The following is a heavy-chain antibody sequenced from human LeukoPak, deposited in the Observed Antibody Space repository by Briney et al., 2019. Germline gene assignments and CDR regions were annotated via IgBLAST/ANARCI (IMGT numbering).Heavy chain of an antibody. CDR1: GFTFSSFG. CDR2: IWYDASNK. Sequence: GGSLRLSCVASGFTFSSFGMHWVRQAPGKGLEWVAVIWYDASNKYYADSVKGRFTISRDNSKNTLFLQMNSLRDDDTAVYYCVRGVGVSRFNYFDPWGQGTLVIVSS. CDR3: VRGVGVSRFNYFDP. J-gene: IGHJ5*02. V-gene: IGHV3-33*01. D-gene: IGHD6-13*01.